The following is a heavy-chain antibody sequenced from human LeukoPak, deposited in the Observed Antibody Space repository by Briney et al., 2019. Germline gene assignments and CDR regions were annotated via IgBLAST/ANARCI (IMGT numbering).Heavy chain of an antibody. D-gene: IGHD3-22*01. V-gene: IGHV4-61*02. CDR2: IYTSGST. CDR3: ARAELGYYDSSGYWYFDL. Sequence: SQTLSLTCTVSGGSISSGSYYWSWIRQPAGTGLEWIGRIYTSGSTNYNPSLKSRVTISVDTSKNQFSLKLSSVTAADTAVYYCARAELGYYDSSGYWYFDLWGRGTLVTVSS. J-gene: IGHJ2*01. CDR1: GGSISSGSYY.